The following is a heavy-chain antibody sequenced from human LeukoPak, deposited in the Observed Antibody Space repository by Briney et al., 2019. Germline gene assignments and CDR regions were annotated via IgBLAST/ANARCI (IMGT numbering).Heavy chain of an antibody. Sequence: ASVKVSCKASGYTFTGYYMHWVRQAPGQGLEWMGWINPNSGGTNYAQRFQGRVTITADKSTSTAYMELSSLRSEDTAVYYCARDDRGFYYYDSSAYHFDYWGQGTLVTVSS. J-gene: IGHJ4*02. V-gene: IGHV1-2*02. CDR2: INPNSGGT. CDR3: ARDDRGFYYYDSSAYHFDY. CDR1: GYTFTGYY. D-gene: IGHD3-22*01.